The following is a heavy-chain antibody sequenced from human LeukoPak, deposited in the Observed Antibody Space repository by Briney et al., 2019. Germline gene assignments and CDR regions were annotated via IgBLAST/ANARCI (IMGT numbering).Heavy chain of an antibody. D-gene: IGHD6-6*01. Sequence: PGGSLRLSCAASGFTFSSYGMHWVRQAPGKGLEWVAFIRYDGSNKYYADSVKGRFTISRDNSKNTLYLQMNSLRAEDTAVYYCAKDGGSSSDYYYYYMDVWGKGTTVAVSS. CDR1: GFTFSSYG. CDR2: IRYDGSNK. CDR3: AKDGGSSSDYYYYYMDV. J-gene: IGHJ6*03. V-gene: IGHV3-30*02.